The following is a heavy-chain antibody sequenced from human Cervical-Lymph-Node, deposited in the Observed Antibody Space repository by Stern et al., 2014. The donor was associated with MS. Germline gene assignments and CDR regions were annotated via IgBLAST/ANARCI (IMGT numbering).Heavy chain of an antibody. CDR1: GFTFSDHF. Sequence: EVQLVESGGGLVQPGGSLRLYCAVSGFTFSDHFIDWVRQAPGKGLEWVGRIRNKANGYSTEYAASVKGRFTFSRDDSENSLSLQMNSLKTEDSAVYYCVRDNIFHGLDVWGQGTTVTVSS. V-gene: IGHV3-72*01. CDR2: IRNKANGYST. D-gene: IGHD2/OR15-2a*01. CDR3: VRDNIFHGLDV. J-gene: IGHJ6*02.